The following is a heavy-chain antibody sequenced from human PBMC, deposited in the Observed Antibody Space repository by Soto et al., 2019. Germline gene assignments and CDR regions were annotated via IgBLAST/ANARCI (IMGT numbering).Heavy chain of an antibody. CDR3: ARGNRGWFPLVLDY. V-gene: IGHV4-59*01. Sequence: PSGTLSLTCTVSGGSISSYYWSWIRQPPGKGLEWIGYIYYSGSTNYNPSLKSRVTISVDTSKNQFSLKLSSVTAADTAVYYCARGNRGWFPLVLDYWGRGTLVTVSS. CDR1: GGSISSYY. J-gene: IGHJ4*02. D-gene: IGHD6-19*01. CDR2: IYYSGST.